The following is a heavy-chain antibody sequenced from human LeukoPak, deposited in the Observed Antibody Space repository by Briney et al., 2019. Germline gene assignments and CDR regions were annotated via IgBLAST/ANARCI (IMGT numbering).Heavy chain of an antibody. V-gene: IGHV4-31*03. J-gene: IGHJ4*02. D-gene: IGHD6-25*01. CDR2: IYYSGST. CDR3: ARESSGGYGRFDY. CDR1: GGSISSGGYY. Sequence: SQTLSLTCTVSGGSISSGGYYWSWIRQHPGKGLEWIGYIYYSGSTYYNPSLKSRVTISVDTSKNQFSLKLSSVTAADTAVYYCARESSGGYGRFDYRGQGTLVTVSS.